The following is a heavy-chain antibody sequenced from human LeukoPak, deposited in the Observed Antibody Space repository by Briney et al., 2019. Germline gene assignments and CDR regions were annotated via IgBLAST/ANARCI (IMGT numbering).Heavy chain of an antibody. CDR1: GFTFSSYA. CDR3: ARARRISGVLTNIRGNVFDI. J-gene: IGHJ3*02. CDR2: ISGSGGST. Sequence: PGGSLRLSCADSGFTFSSYAMSWVRQAPGKGLEWVSAISGSGGSTYYADSVKGRFTISRDNSKNTLYLQMISLRGEDTAVYFWARARRISGVLTNIRGNVFDIWGQGTMVTVSS. V-gene: IGHV3-23*01. D-gene: IGHD3-3*01.